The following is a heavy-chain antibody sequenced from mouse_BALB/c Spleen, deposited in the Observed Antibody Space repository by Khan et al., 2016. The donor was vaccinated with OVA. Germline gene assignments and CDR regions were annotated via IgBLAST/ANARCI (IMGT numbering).Heavy chain of an antibody. CDR1: GFTFSPYS. J-gene: IGHJ3*01. Sequence: EVQLVESGGDLVKSGGSLKLSCAASGFTFSPYSMSWVRQTPDKRLEWVATISSDGDYTYYPDSVKGRFNISRDNAKNTLYLQMSSLKSEDTAIYYCATHLTGSVAYWGQGTLGTVSA. CDR2: ISSDGDYT. V-gene: IGHV5-6*01. D-gene: IGHD4-1*01. CDR3: ATHLTGSVAY.